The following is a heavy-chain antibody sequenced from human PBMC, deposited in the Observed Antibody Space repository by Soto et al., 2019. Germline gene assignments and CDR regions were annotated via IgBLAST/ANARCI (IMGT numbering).Heavy chain of an antibody. Sequence: QVQLVQSGAEVKKPGSSVKVYCKASGGTFSSYAISWVRQAPGQGLEWMGGIIPIFGTANYAHKFQGRVTITADESTSTDYMELSSLRSEDTAVYYCARSGGNSLFGACDPWGQGTLVTVSS. CDR1: GGTFSSYA. CDR2: IIPIFGTA. V-gene: IGHV1-69*01. J-gene: IGHJ5*02. D-gene: IGHD2-21*02. CDR3: ARSGGNSLFGACDP.